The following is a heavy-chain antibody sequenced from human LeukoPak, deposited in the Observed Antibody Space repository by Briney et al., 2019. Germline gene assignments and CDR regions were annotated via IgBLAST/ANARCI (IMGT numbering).Heavy chain of an antibody. V-gene: IGHV3-48*03. Sequence: PGGSLRLSCAASGFTFSSYEMNWVRQAPGEGLEWVSYISSSGSTIYYADSVKGRFTISRDNAKNSLYLQMNSLRAEDTAVYYCARVQQQLAHYDYWGQGTLVTVSS. CDR3: ARVQQQLAHYDY. D-gene: IGHD6-13*01. CDR1: GFTFSSYE. CDR2: ISSSGSTI. J-gene: IGHJ4*02.